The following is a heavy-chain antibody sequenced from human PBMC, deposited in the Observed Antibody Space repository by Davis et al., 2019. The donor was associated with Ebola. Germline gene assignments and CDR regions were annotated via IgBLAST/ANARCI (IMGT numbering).Heavy chain of an antibody. J-gene: IGHJ3*02. Sequence: ASVKVSCKVSGYTLTELSMHWVRQAPGKGLEWMGGFDPEDGETIYAQKFQGRVTMTEDTSTDTAYMELSSLRSEDTAVYYCATVPGDYVWGSYPNGAFDIWGQGTMVTVSS. D-gene: IGHD3-16*02. V-gene: IGHV1-24*01. CDR3: ATVPGDYVWGSYPNGAFDI. CDR1: GYTLTELS. CDR2: FDPEDGET.